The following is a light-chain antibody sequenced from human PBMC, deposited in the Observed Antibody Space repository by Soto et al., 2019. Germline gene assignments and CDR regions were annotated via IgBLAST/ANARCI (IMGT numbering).Light chain of an antibody. J-gene: IGKJ1*01. CDR3: QQYNCWPRT. CDR2: GAS. Sequence: EVVMTRSPATLSVSPGERATLSCRASQSVSRNLAWYQQKPGQAPRLLIYGASTRATGVPATFSGSGSGTEFTLTISSVQSEDFALYYCQQYNCWPRTFGQGTKVEIK. CDR1: QSVSRN. V-gene: IGKV3-15*01.